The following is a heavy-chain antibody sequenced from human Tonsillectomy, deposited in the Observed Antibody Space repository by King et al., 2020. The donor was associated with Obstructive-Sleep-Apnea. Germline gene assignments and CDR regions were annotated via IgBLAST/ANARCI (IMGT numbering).Heavy chain of an antibody. D-gene: IGHD3-22*01. CDR1: GFTFSSYA. Sequence: VQLVESGGGVVQPGRSLRLYCAASGFTFSSYAMHWVRQAPGKGLEWVAVISYDGTNKYYADSVKGRFTISRDNSKNTLFLQMNSLRSEDTAVYYCARSESSGPDYWGQGTLVTVSS. CDR2: ISYDGTNK. CDR3: ARSESSGPDY. V-gene: IGHV3-30-3*01. J-gene: IGHJ4*02.